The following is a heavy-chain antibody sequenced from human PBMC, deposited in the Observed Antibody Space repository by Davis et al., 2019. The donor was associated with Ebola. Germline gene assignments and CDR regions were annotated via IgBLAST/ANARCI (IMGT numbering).Heavy chain of an antibody. J-gene: IGHJ5*02. D-gene: IGHD3-3*01. CDR1: GGSVSSGSYY. V-gene: IGHV4-61*01. CDR3: ARDARSYDFWGFDP. CDR2: IYYSGST. Sequence: PSETLSLTCTVSGGSVSSGSYYWSWIRQPPGKGLEWIGYIYYSGSTNYNPSLKSRVTISVDTSKNQFSLKLSSVTAADTAVYYCARDARSYDFWGFDPWGQGTLVTVSS.